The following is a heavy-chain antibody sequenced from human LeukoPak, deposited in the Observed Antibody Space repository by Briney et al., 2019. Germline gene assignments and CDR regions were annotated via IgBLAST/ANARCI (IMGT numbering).Heavy chain of an antibody. Sequence: ASVKVSCKASGYTFTGYSLHWVRQAPGQGLEWKGWISPNSGDTNYAQKFQGRVAMSRDTSISTAYVELSTLRSDDTAVYYCALWQSSNSNYMRAFDIWGQGTMVTVSS. CDR1: GYTFTGYS. V-gene: IGHV1-2*02. CDR2: ISPNSGDT. CDR3: ALWQSSNSNYMRAFDI. J-gene: IGHJ3*02. D-gene: IGHD4-11*01.